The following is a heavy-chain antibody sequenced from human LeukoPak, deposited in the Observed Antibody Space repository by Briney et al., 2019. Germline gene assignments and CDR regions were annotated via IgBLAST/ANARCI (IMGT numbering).Heavy chain of an antibody. J-gene: IGHJ4*02. V-gene: IGHV4-39*01. CDR3: ARGGVREMGLRLTLYYFDY. CDR2: IYYSGNT. D-gene: IGHD4-17*01. Sequence: KPSETLSLTCTVSGVSISSSNSYWGWIRQPPGKGLEWIGSIYYSGNTYYNASLKSQVSISIDTSKNQFSLRLTSVTAADTAVYYCARGGVREMGLRLTLYYFDYWGQGTLVTVSS. CDR1: GVSISSSNSY.